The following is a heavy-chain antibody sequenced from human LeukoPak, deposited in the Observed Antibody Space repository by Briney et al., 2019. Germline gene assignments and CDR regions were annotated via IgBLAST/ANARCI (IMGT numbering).Heavy chain of an antibody. D-gene: IGHD6-13*01. CDR3: ARNLGGSSWVFDY. CDR1: GGSISSYY. J-gene: IGHJ4*02. CDR2: NYYSGST. Sequence: SETLSLTCAVSGGSISSYYWSWIRQPPGKGLEWIGYNYYSGSTNYNPSLKSRATISVDTSKNQFSLKLSSVTAADTAVYYCARNLGGSSWVFDYWGQGTLVTVSS. V-gene: IGHV4-59*01.